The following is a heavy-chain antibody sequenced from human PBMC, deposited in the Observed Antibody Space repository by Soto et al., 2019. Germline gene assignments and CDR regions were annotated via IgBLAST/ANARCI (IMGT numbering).Heavy chain of an antibody. CDR2: IYYSGST. Sequence: SETLSLTCTVSGGSMSSYYWSWIRQSPGKGLEWIGYIYYSGSTNYNPSLKSRVAISLYSSTNQFSLMLSSVTAADTAVYYCAIGDWLASMPPYFAYWGHGSPVTASS. D-gene: IGHD6-19*01. CDR1: GGSMSSYY. J-gene: IGHJ4*01. V-gene: IGHV4-59*01. CDR3: AIGDWLASMPPYFAY.